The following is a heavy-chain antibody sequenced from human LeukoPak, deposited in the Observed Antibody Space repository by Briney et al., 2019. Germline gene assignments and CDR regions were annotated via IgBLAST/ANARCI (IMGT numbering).Heavy chain of an antibody. CDR1: GFTFSSYE. CDR3: ARDLGATIFDFDY. CDR2: ISSSGSTI. Sequence: GGSLRLSCAASGFTFSSYEMNWARQAPGKGLEWVSYISSSGSTIYYADSVKGRFTISRDNAKNSLYLQMNSLRVEDTAVYYCARDLGATIFDFDYWGQGTLVTVSS. V-gene: IGHV3-48*03. D-gene: IGHD1-26*01. J-gene: IGHJ4*02.